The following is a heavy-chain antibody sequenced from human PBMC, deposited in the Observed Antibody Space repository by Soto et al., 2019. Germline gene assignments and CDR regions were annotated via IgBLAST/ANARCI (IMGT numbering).Heavy chain of an antibody. J-gene: IGHJ4*02. Sequence: QVQLVQSGAEEKKPGASVKDSCKASGYTFTSSAMHWVRQAPGQRLEWMGWINAGNGNTKYSQKFQGRVTITSDTSASTAYMELSSLTSEDTAMYYCARDRWHGSEADYWGQGTLVTVSS. V-gene: IGHV1-3*05. CDR2: INAGNGNT. D-gene: IGHD6-13*01. CDR1: GYTFTSSA. CDR3: ARDRWHGSEADY.